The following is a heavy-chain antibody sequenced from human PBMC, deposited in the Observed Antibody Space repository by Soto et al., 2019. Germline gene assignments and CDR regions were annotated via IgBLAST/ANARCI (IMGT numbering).Heavy chain of an antibody. Sequence: DLVESGGGAVQRGRSLRVSCAASGFIFSSSGMHWVRQAPGKGLEWVAFINYDGSNKFYGDAVKGRFTISRDNSKNTVHLQMNSLRGEDTAVYYCARCKQKVMHCGLDVWGHGATVTVSS. J-gene: IGHJ6*02. CDR3: ARCKQKVMHCGLDV. D-gene: IGHD2-21*01. CDR2: INYDGSNK. CDR1: GFIFSSSG. V-gene: IGHV3-33*01.